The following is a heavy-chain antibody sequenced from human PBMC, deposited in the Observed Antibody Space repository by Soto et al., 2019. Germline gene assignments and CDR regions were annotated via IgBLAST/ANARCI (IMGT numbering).Heavy chain of an antibody. Sequence: PSETLSLTCAVYGGSFSGYYWSWIRQPPGKGLEWIGEINHSGSTNYNPSLKSRVTISVDTSKNQFSLKLSSVTAADTAVYYCARVSSPRVRGVMSARSPLGYYYGMDVWGQGTTVTV. CDR3: ARVSSPRVRGVMSARSPLGYYYGMDV. CDR1: GGSFSGYY. D-gene: IGHD3-10*01. CDR2: INHSGST. V-gene: IGHV4-34*01. J-gene: IGHJ6*02.